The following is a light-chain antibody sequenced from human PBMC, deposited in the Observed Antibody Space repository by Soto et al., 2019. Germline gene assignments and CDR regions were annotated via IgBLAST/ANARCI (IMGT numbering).Light chain of an antibody. J-gene: IGKJ1*01. CDR3: QQYNNWPWT. Sequence: VFAQAQGALSVSPGERATLSCRASQSLSGNYLAWYQQKPGQAPRVLIYRASIRATGISDRFSGSGSGTEFTLTISSLQSEDFAVYYCQQYNNWPWTFGQGTKVDIK. CDR1: QSLSGN. CDR2: RAS. V-gene: IGKV3D-15*01.